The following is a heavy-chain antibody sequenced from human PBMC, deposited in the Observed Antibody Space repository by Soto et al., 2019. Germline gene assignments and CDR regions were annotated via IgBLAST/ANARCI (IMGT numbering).Heavy chain of an antibody. V-gene: IGHV1-69*02. CDR1: GGTFSSYT. J-gene: IGHJ2*01. D-gene: IGHD4-17*01. Sequence: GASVKVSCKASGGTFSSYTISWVRQAPGQGLEWMGRIIPILGIANYAQKFQGRVTITADKSTSTAYMELSSLRSEDTAVYYCARKGGDYGDLPGWYFDLWGRGTLVTVSS. CDR2: IIPILGIA. CDR3: ARKGGDYGDLPGWYFDL.